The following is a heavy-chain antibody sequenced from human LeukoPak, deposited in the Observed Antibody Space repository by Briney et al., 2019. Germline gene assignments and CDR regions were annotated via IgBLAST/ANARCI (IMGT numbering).Heavy chain of an antibody. V-gene: IGHV4-4*09. CDR1: DGSISNYY. Sequence: SETLSLTCTVSDGSISNYYWNWLRQPPGKGLEWIGYIYTSGSTNYNPSLKSRATISVDTSENQFSLKLSSVTAADTAVYYCAGTQGAGYFDYWGQGNLVTVS. CDR3: AGTQGAGYFDY. CDR2: IYTSGST. D-gene: IGHD1-1*01. J-gene: IGHJ4*02.